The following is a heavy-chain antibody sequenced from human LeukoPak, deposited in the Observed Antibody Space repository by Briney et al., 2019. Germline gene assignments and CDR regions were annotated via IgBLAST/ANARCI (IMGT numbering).Heavy chain of an antibody. Sequence: PGRSLRLSCAASGFTFDDYAMHWVRQAPGKGLEWVSGISWNSGSIGYADSVKGRFTISRDNAKNSLYLQMNSLRAEDTALYYCAKDHYYGSGSSYXXXDIWGQGTMVTVSS. J-gene: IGHJ3*02. V-gene: IGHV3-9*01. CDR2: ISWNSGSI. CDR3: AKDHYYGSGSSYXXXDI. D-gene: IGHD3-10*01. CDR1: GFTFDDYA.